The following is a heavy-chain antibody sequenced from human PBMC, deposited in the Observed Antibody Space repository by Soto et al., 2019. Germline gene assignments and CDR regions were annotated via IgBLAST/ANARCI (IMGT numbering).Heavy chain of an antibody. Sequence: GESLKISCKGSGYSFTSYWISWVRQMPGKGLEWMGRIDPSDSYTNYSPSFQGHVTISADKSISTAYLQWSSLKASDTAMYYCARCNGYSLRCWGYYYGMVVLGQGAAVTGFS. V-gene: IGHV5-10-1*01. CDR3: ARCNGYSLRCWGYYYGMVV. D-gene: IGHD6-13*01. CDR2: IDPSDSYT. J-gene: IGHJ6*02. CDR1: GYSFTSYW.